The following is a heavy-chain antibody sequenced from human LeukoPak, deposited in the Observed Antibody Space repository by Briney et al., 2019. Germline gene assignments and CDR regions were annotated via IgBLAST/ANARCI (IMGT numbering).Heavy chain of an antibody. CDR1: GGPINSTSYF. CDR2: FSYTWTA. J-gene: IGHJ4*02. V-gene: IGHV4-39*01. Sequence: NSSETLSLTCTVSGGPINSTSYFWGWMRRPPGKGLEFIVSFSYTWTAYYNPSLKSRVAISADTSKNQVSLKLTSVTAADAAVYYCARLHWGSGGSGSFDFWGQGTLVTVSS. D-gene: IGHD7-27*01. CDR3: ARLHWGSGGSGSFDF.